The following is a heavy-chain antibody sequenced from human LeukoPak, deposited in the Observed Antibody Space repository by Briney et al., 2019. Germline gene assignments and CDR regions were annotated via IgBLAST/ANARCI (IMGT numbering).Heavy chain of an antibody. CDR3: ARDLPGAYRTFDC. V-gene: IGHV3-30-3*01. J-gene: IGHJ4*02. Sequence: PGKSLRLSCAASGFTFNTYTMHWVRQAPGKGLEWVAVISYAGSNKYYADSVKGRFTISRDNSKNTLFLQMNSLRAEDTAVYYCARDLPGAYRTFDCWGQGTLVTAS. CDR1: GFTFNTYT. D-gene: IGHD1/OR15-1a*01. CDR2: ISYAGSNK.